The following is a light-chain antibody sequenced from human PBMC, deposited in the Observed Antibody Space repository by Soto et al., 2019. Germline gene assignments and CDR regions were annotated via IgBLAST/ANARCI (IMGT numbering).Light chain of an antibody. CDR1: QSVSSRY. Sequence: EIVLTQSPDTLSSSPGERATLSCRASQSVSSRYLAWYQQKPGQAPRLLIYGASSRATGIPDRFSGSGSGTDFTLTISRLEPEDFAVYYCQQYGSSPPWTFGQGTKVDIK. V-gene: IGKV3-20*01. CDR2: GAS. CDR3: QQYGSSPPWT. J-gene: IGKJ1*01.